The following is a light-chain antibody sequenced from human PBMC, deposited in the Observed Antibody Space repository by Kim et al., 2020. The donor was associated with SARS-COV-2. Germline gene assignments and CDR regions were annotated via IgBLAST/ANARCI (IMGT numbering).Light chain of an antibody. J-gene: IGKJ1*01. CDR2: DAS. CDR1: QSISSW. Sequence: GDRVTITCRASQSISSWLAWYQQKPGKAPKLLIYDASSLESGVPSRFSGSGSGTEFTLTISSLQPYDFATYYCQQYNSYWRFGQGTKVDIK. V-gene: IGKV1-5*01. CDR3: QQYNSYWR.